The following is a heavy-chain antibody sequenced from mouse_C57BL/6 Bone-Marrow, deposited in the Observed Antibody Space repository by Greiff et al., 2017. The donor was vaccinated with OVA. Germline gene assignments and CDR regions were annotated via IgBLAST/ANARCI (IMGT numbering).Heavy chain of an antibody. Sequence: QVQLQQPGAELVRPGTSVKLSCKASGYTFTSYWMHWVKQRPGQGLEWIGVIDPSDSYTNYNQKFKGKATLTVDTSSSTAYMQLSSLTSEDSAVYYCARRGEGYFDYWGQGTTLTVSS. V-gene: IGHV1-59*01. CDR3: ARRGEGYFDY. CDR2: IDPSDSYT. J-gene: IGHJ2*01. CDR1: GYTFTSYW.